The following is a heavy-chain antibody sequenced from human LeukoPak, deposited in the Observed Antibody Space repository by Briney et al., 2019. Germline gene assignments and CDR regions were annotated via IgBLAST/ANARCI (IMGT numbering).Heavy chain of an antibody. J-gene: IGHJ4*02. D-gene: IGHD3-16*02. Sequence: ASVKVSCKASGYTFTTQGISWVRQAPGQGHEWMGWINTYSGDTRYAQRFQGRVNMTKDTSTSTAYMEVRSLTSDDTAVYYCARDRPYVWGSYRYNDFDYWGQGTLVTVSS. CDR3: ARDRPYVWGSYRYNDFDY. V-gene: IGHV1-18*01. CDR1: GYTFTTQG. CDR2: INTYSGDT.